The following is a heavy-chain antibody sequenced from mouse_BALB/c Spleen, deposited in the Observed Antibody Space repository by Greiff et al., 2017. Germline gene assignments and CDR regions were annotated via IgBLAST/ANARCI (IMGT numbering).Heavy chain of an antibody. V-gene: IGHV5-12-1*01. Sequence: EVKLMESGGGLVKPGGSLKLSCAASGFAFSSYDMSWVRQTPEKRLEWVAYISSGGGSTYYPDTVKGRFTISRDNAKNTLYLQMSSLKSEDTAMYYCAREYGNSAWFAYWGQGTLVTVSA. J-gene: IGHJ3*01. CDR3: AREYGNSAWFAY. D-gene: IGHD2-10*02. CDR2: ISSGGGST. CDR1: GFAFSSYD.